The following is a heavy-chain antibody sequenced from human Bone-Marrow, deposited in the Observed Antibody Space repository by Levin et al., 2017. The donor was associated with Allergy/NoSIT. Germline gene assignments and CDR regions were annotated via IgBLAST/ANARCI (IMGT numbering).Heavy chain of an antibody. CDR2: SYYSGST. J-gene: IGHJ4*02. V-gene: IGHV4-39*01. Sequence: SETLSLTCTVSGGSISSSSYYWGWIRQPPGKGLEWIGSSYYSGSTYYNPSLKSRVTISVDTSKNQFSLKLSSVTAADTAVYYCARRIAAAVDYWGQGTLVTVSS. CDR1: GGSISSSSYY. CDR3: ARRIAAAVDY. D-gene: IGHD6-13*01.